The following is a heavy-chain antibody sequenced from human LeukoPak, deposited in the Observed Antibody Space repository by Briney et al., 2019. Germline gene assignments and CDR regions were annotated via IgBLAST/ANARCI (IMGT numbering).Heavy chain of an antibody. CDR2: ISAYNVNT. J-gene: IGHJ6*03. CDR1: GYTFTSYG. V-gene: IGHV1-18*01. D-gene: IGHD2-2*01. Sequence: GASVKVSCKASGYTFTSYGISWVRQAPGQGLEWMGWISAYNVNTNYAQKLQGRVTMTTDTSTSTAYMELRSLRSDDTAVYYCARVGYCSSTSCRRAYYYYYYMDVWGKGTTVTVSS. CDR3: ARVGYCSSTSCRRAYYYYYYMDV.